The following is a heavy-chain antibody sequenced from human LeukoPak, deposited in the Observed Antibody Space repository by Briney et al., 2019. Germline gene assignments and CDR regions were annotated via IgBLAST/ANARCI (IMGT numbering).Heavy chain of an antibody. CDR3: ARGGGVNWFDP. V-gene: IGHV4-59*08. Sequence: SETLSLTCTVSGGSISSYYWSWIRQPPGKGLEWIGYIYYTGTTNYNPSLKSRVTISLDTYKNQFSLRLSSVTAADTAVYYCARGGGVNWFDPWGQGTLVTVSS. CDR2: IYYTGTT. CDR1: GGSISSYY. J-gene: IGHJ5*02.